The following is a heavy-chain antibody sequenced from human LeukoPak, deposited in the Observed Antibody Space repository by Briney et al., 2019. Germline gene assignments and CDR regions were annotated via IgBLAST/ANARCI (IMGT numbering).Heavy chain of an antibody. Sequence: GGSLLLSCWAPGFRLSYYDVTTFRQAPGKGLERISSISGRSSHVYYGDSVKGRFSSSRANAMISMFLQRMSLGVAGTAVCSCGRAIPTLRNASAGDLWGQGTLVTVSS. CDR2: ISGRSSHV. V-gene: IGHV3-21*01. CDR1: GFRLSYYD. J-gene: IGHJ4*02. CDR3: GRAIPTLRNASAGDL. D-gene: IGHD1-14*01.